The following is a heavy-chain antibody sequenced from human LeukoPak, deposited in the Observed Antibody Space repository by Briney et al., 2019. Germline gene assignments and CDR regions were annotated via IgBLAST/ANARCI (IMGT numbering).Heavy chain of an antibody. CDR3: AKDSSPQRYGSFDY. CDR2: ISGSGGST. V-gene: IGHV3-23*01. Sequence: GGSLRLSCAASGFTSSSYAMSWVRQAPGKGLEWVSAISGSGGSTYYADSVKGRFTISRDNSKNTLYLQMNSLRAEDTAVYYCAKDSSPQRYGSFDYWGQGTLVTVSS. J-gene: IGHJ4*02. CDR1: GFTSSSYA. D-gene: IGHD4-17*01.